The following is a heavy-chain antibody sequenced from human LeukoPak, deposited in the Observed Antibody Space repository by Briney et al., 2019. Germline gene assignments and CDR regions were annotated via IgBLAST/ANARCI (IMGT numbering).Heavy chain of an antibody. V-gene: IGHV3-20*04. CDR2: INWNGDST. J-gene: IGHJ6*03. Sequence: GGSLRLSCAASGFTFDDYGMTWVRQAPGKGLEWISDINWNGDSTGYADSVKGRFTISRDNAKNSLYLQMSSLRAEDTALYYCARRESTYQNYYSFYYMDVWGKGTTVTVSS. CDR3: ARRESTYQNYYSFYYMDV. CDR1: GFTFDDYG.